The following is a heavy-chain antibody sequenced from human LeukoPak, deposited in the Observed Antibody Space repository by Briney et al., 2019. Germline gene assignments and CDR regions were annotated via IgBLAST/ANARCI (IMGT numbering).Heavy chain of an antibody. V-gene: IGHV3-23*01. CDR2: ISGSGGST. CDR3: AKAPYGAGSYYFDY. Sequence: GGSLRLSCAASGFTFSSYAMSWVRQAPGKGLEWVSAISGSGGSTYYADSVKGRFTISRDNSKNSLYLQMNSLRAEDTAVYYCAKAPYGAGSYYFDYWGQGTLVTVSS. D-gene: IGHD4-17*01. CDR1: GFTFSSYA. J-gene: IGHJ4*02.